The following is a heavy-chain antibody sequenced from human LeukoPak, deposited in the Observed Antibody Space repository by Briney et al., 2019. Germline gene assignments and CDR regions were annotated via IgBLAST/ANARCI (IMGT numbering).Heavy chain of an antibody. CDR3: AKDGLQLRRGGDWGYFDY. CDR2: IRYDGSNK. V-gene: IGHV3-30*02. CDR1: GFTFSSYG. D-gene: IGHD2-21*01. Sequence: GGSLRLSCAASGFTFSSYGMHWVRQAPGKGLEWVAFIRYDGSNKYYADSVKGRFTISRDNSKNTLYLQMNSLRAEDTAVYYCAKDGLQLRRGGDWGYFDYWGQGTLVTVSS. J-gene: IGHJ4*02.